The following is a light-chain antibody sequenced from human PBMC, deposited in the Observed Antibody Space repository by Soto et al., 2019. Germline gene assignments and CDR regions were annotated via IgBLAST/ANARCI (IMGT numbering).Light chain of an antibody. CDR1: QSISSN. V-gene: IGKV3D-15*01. Sequence: EIVMTQSPATLSVSPGERATLSCRASQSISSNLAWYQQKPGQAPRLLIYGESTRATGIPARFSGSGSGTEFNLTISRLQSEDFAVYYCQQYNNWPPWTFGQGTKVEIK. J-gene: IGKJ1*01. CDR2: GES. CDR3: QQYNNWPPWT.